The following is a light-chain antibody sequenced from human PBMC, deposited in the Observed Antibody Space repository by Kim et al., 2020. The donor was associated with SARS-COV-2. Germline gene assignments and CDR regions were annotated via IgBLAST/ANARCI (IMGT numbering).Light chain of an antibody. J-gene: IGLJ3*02. CDR2: VDS. CDR1: SSNIGTGYD. CDR3: QSYDSSLSGWV. V-gene: IGLV1-40*01. Sequence: RVTISCTGSSSNIGTGYDVHWYQQLPGTAPKLLIYVDSNRPSGVPERFSGSKSGTSASLAITGLQAEDEADYYCQSYDSSLSGWVFGGGTKLTVL.